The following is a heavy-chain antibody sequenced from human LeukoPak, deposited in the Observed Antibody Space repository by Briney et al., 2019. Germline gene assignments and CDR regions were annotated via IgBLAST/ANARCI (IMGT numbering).Heavy chain of an antibody. CDR3: KTAYDILTGYHRYYFDY. CDR1: GSTFTSYA. D-gene: IGHD3-9*01. V-gene: IGHV1-58*01. Sequence: GPSVKVSCKASGSTFTSYAGQWVRPARGQRLEWIGWIVVGSGNTNYAQKFQERVTITRDMSTSTAYMELSSLRSEDIFFFKQKTAYDILTGYHRYYFDYWGQGTLVTVSS. CDR2: IVVGSGNT. J-gene: IGHJ4*02.